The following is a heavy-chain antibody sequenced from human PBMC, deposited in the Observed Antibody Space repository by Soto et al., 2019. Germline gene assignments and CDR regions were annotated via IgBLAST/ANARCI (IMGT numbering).Heavy chain of an antibody. V-gene: IGHV4-31*03. CDR3: AGAMTMGWSPLGY. Sequence: PSETLSLTCTVSGGSISSGGYYWSWIRQHPGKGLEWIGYIYYSGGTYYNPSLKSRVTISVDTSKNQFSLKLSSVTAADTAVYFCAGAMTMGWSPLGYWGQGTPVTVSS. J-gene: IGHJ4*02. CDR1: GGSISSGGYY. D-gene: IGHD3-10*01. CDR2: IYYSGGT.